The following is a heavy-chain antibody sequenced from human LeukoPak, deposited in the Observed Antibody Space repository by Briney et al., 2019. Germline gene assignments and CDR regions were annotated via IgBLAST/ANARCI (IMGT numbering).Heavy chain of an antibody. V-gene: IGHV3-9*01. D-gene: IGHD6-13*01. CDR2: ISWNSGSI. J-gene: IGHJ6*03. CDR1: GFTFDDYA. Sequence: GGSLRLSCAASGFTFDDYAMRWVRQAPGKGLEWVSGISWNSGSIGYADSVKGRFTISRDNAKNSLYLQMNSLRAEDTALYYCARQKVYGITEAGPAISYYYYYMDVWGKGTTVTISS. CDR3: ARQKVYGITEAGPAISYYYYYMDV.